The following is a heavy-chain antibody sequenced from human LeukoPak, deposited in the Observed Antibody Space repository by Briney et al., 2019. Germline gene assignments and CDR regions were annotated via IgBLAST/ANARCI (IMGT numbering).Heavy chain of an antibody. V-gene: IGHV3-30*03. D-gene: IGHD2-21*02. CDR3: ARDQIYCGGDCYSNYYYYYGMDV. CDR1: GFTFSSYG. CDR2: ISYDGSNK. J-gene: IGHJ6*02. Sequence: GGSLRLSCAASGFTFSSYGMHWVRQAPGKGLEWVAVISYDGSNKYYADSVKGRFTISRDNSKNTLYLQMNSLRAEDTAVYYCARDQIYCGGDCYSNYYYYYGMDVWGQGTTVTVSS.